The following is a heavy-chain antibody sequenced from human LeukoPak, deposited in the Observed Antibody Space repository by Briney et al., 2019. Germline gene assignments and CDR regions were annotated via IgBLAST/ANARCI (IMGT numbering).Heavy chain of an antibody. Sequence: ASVKVSCKASGYTFTSYGISWVRQAPGQGLEWVGWISAYNGNTNYAQKLQGRVTMTTDTSTSTAYMELRSLRSDDTAVYYCARGVLRYFDWLLSDANSDFDYWGQGTLVTVSS. V-gene: IGHV1-18*01. CDR1: GYTFTSYG. CDR2: ISAYNGNT. J-gene: IGHJ4*02. D-gene: IGHD3-9*01. CDR3: ARGVLRYFDWLLSDANSDFDY.